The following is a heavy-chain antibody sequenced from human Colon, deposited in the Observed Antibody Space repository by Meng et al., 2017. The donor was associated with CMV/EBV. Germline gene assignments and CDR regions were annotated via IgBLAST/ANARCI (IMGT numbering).Heavy chain of an antibody. D-gene: IGHD6-19*01. Sequence: GGSLRLSCEASGLAVSGNYMNWVRQAPGKGLEWVSIIYSGGSAYYTDSVKGRFTISRDNAKKTVYLQMNSLRAEDTAVYYCARVVPGAVGSISYFDSWGQGTLVTVSS. CDR3: ARVVPGAVGSISYFDS. CDR1: GLAVSGNY. J-gene: IGHJ4*02. CDR2: IYSGGSA. V-gene: IGHV3-53*01.